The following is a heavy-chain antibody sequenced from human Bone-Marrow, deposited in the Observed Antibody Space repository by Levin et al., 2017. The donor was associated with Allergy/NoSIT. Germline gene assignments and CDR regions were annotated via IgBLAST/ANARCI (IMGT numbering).Heavy chain of an antibody. Sequence: KASETLSLTCTVSVGSITGSDDYWSWVRQTPGKGLEWLGSIYYSGSTYYNPSFNRRLTISVYTPKNQFSLRLHSVTAADTAIYYCAKLKYYCGPDWFDPWGQGTLVTVSS. V-gene: IGHV4-39*01. CDR2: IYYSGST. J-gene: IGHJ5*02. D-gene: IGHD3-10*01. CDR3: AKLKYYCGPDWFDP. CDR1: VGSITGSDDY.